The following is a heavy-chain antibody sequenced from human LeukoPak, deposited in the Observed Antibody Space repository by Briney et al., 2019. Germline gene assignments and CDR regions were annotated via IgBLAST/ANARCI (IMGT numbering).Heavy chain of an antibody. D-gene: IGHD6-19*01. V-gene: IGHV4-59*01. J-gene: IGHJ4*02. CDR3: ARVGSSGLELDY. Sequence: PSETLSLTCTVSAGSISSYYWSWIRQPPGKGLEWIGYIYYSGSTNYNPSLKSRVTIPVDTSKNQFSLKLSSVTAADTAVYYCARVGSSGLELDYWGQGTLVTVSS. CDR1: AGSISSYY. CDR2: IYYSGST.